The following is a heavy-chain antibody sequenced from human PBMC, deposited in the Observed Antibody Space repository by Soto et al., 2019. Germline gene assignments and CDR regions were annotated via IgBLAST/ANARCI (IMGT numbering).Heavy chain of an antibody. J-gene: IGHJ5*02. D-gene: IGHD3-16*01. CDR1: GFTFSGFC. CDR3: AKGRGGGILDWFDP. V-gene: IGHV3-23*01. CDR2: VTGSGGGT. Sequence: EVRLLESGGGLVQPGGSLRLSCAASGFTFSGFCMAWVRQAPGKGLEWVATVTGSGGGTYYADSVKGRFSISRDNSKNTVSLQTYRLTPEATAITCFAKGRGGGILDWFDPWGQGIMVTVSS.